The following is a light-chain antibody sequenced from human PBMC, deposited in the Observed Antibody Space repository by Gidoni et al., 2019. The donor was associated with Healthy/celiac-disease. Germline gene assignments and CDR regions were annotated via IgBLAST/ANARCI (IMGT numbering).Light chain of an antibody. CDR3: QQSYSTLFT. CDR1: QSISSY. CDR2: AAS. V-gene: IGKV1-39*01. Sequence: DIQMTQSPSSLSAPVGDRVTITCRASQSISSYLNWDQQKPGKAPKLRIYAASSLQSGVPSRFSGSGSGTDVTITISSLQPEDFATYYCQQSYSTLFTFGPXTKVDIK. J-gene: IGKJ3*01.